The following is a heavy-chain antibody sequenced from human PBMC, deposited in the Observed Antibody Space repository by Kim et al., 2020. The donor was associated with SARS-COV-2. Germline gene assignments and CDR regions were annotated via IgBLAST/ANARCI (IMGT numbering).Heavy chain of an antibody. Sequence: ASVKVSCKASGYTFTDYYLHWVRQAPGQGLEWMGRIHPNDGGIIYAQKFQGRVTLTRDTSIGTAYMELRSDDTAVYYCARQHYCGADSCSAGMDVWGQGT. CDR2: IHPNDGGI. CDR3: ARQHYCGADSCSAGMDV. V-gene: IGHV1-2*06. CDR1: GYTFTDYY. D-gene: IGHD2-15*01. J-gene: IGHJ6*02.